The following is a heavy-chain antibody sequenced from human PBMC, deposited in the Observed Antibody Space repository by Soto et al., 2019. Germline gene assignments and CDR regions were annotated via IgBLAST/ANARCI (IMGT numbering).Heavy chain of an antibody. Sequence: GESLKISCQGSGYRFSSYWIACVRQMPGKGLEWMGIIYPGDSDTIYSPSFQGQVTFSVDKSTSTAYLQWSSLKASDTAMYYCARQGSNGAYYYYGMDVWGQGTTVTVSS. D-gene: IGHD2-8*01. J-gene: IGHJ6*02. V-gene: IGHV5-51*01. CDR2: IYPGDSDT. CDR3: ARQGSNGAYYYYGMDV. CDR1: GYRFSSYW.